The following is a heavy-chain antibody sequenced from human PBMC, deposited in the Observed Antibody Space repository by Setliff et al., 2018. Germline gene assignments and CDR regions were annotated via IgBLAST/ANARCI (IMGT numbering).Heavy chain of an antibody. CDR1: GVSINTYY. CDR3: AREQWLDPPGYYYMDV. CDR2: IYSGGNT. J-gene: IGHJ6*03. Sequence: SETLSLTCSVSGVSINTYYWSWIRQPAGKGLEWIGRIYSGGNTNYNPSLKSRVTMSVDTSKNQFSLRLTSVTASDTAIYYCAREQWLDPPGYYYMDVWAKGTTVTVSS. V-gene: IGHV4-4*07. D-gene: IGHD6-19*01.